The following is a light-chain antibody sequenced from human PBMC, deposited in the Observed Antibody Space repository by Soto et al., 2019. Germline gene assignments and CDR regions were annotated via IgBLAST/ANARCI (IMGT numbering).Light chain of an antibody. Sequence: IVMTQSPSTLSVSPGERATLSCRASQSVASSLAWYQQKPGQAPRLLIYGASTRATGISRRFSGSGSGTEFTLSINSLQSEDFAVYYCQQYNSWPPDGTFGQGTKVDIK. J-gene: IGKJ1*01. CDR1: QSVASS. CDR2: GAS. CDR3: QQYNSWPPDGT. V-gene: IGKV3-15*01.